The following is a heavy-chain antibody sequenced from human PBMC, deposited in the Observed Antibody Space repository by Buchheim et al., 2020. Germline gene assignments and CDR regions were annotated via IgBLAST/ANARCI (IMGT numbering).Heavy chain of an antibody. CDR2: INSDGSST. CDR3: ARAIDYTSYSNWYDI. J-gene: IGHJ4*02. D-gene: IGHD3-9*01. Sequence: EVQLVESGGGLVQPGGSLRLSCAASGFTLSSYWMHWVRQAPGKGLVWVSRINSDGSSTTYADSVKGRFPISRDNAKNTLFLQMNRLGAEDTAVYYCARAIDYTSYSNWYDIWGQGTL. CDR1: GFTLSSYW. V-gene: IGHV3-74*01.